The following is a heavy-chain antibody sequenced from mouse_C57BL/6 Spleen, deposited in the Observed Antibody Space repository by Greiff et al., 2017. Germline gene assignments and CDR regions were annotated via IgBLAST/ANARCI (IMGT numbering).Heavy chain of an antibody. CDR1: GYTFTSYW. D-gene: IGHD2-3*01. CDR3: AREDGYYEGYAMDY. V-gene: IGHV1-61*01. J-gene: IGHJ4*01. CDR2: IYPSDSET. Sequence: QVQLQQPGAELVRPGSSVKLSCKASGYTFTSYWMDWVKQRPGQGLEWIGNIYPSDSETHYNQKFKDKATLTVDKSSSTAYMQLSSLTSEDSAVYYCAREDGYYEGYAMDYWGQGTSVTVSS.